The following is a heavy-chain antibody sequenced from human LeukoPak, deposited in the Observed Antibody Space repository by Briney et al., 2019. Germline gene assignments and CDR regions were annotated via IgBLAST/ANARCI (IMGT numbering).Heavy chain of an antibody. V-gene: IGHV3-23*01. CDR2: ISPRGDIT. CDR3: AKDDDWGRFNH. J-gene: IGHJ1*01. CDR1: GFTFSSYG. D-gene: IGHD3-16*01. Sequence: GGSLRLSCAASGFTFSSYGMHWVRQAPGKGLEWVSGISPRGDITYYKDSVRGRFTISRDNFKNTVSLQLNSLRAEDTAMYYCAKDDDWGRFNHWGQGTLVTVSS.